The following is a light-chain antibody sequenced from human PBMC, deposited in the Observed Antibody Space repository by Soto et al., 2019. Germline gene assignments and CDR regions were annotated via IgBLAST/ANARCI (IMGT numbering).Light chain of an antibody. CDR2: GAS. Sequence: EIVLTQSPGTLSLSPGERATLSCRASQSVSSNLAWYQQKPGQAPRLLIYGASSRATGIPDRFSGSGSGTDFTLTISRLEPEDFAVYFCQQYGGSPFTFGPGTKVDIK. CDR1: QSVSSN. CDR3: QQYGGSPFT. V-gene: IGKV3-20*01. J-gene: IGKJ3*01.